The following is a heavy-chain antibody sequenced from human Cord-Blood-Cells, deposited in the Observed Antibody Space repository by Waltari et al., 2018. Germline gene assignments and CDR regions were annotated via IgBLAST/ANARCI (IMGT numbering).Heavy chain of an antibody. CDR1: GYTVSSYD. CDR3: ARVPPISGYD. V-gene: IGHV1-8*03. J-gene: IGHJ4*02. D-gene: IGHD5-12*01. Sequence: QVQLVQSGAEVMKPGAAVQDSCMACGYTVSSYDINRVRQATGQGLEWMGWMNPNSGNTGYAQKFQGRVTITRNTSISTAYMELSSLRSEDTAVYYCARVPPISGYDWGQGTLVTVSS. CDR2: MNPNSGNT.